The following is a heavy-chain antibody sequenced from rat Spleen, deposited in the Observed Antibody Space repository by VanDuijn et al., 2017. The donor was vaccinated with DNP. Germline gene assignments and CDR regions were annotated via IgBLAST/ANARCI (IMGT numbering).Heavy chain of an antibody. CDR1: GFSLTSHG. Sequence: QVQLEESGPGLMQPSETLSLTCTVSGFSLTSHGVGWIRQPLGKGLVWMGTIWAAETTHYNSAVQSRLSISRDTSKRQVFLKMNSLQPEDTGTYYCARHKNWYFDFWGPGTMVTVSS. V-gene: IGHV2-72*01. J-gene: IGHJ1*01. CDR2: IWAAETT. CDR3: ARHKNWYFDF.